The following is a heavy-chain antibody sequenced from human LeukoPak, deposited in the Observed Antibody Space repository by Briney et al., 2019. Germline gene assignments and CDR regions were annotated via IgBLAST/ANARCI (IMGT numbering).Heavy chain of an antibody. CDR3: ATVFYVSNYGDYADKPPSQIDY. CDR2: ISAYNGNT. CDR1: GYTFTSYG. Sequence: GASVKVSCKASGYTFTSYGISWVRQAPGHGLEWMGWISAYNGNTNYAQKLHGRVTMTTDTSTSTAYMELRSLRFHDTAVYYCATVFYVSNYGDYADKPPSQIDYWGQGTLVTVSS. V-gene: IGHV1-18*01. D-gene: IGHD4-17*01. J-gene: IGHJ4*02.